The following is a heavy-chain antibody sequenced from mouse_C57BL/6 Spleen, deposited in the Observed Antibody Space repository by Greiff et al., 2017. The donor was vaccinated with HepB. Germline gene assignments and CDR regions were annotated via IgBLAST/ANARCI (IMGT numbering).Heavy chain of an antibody. Sequence: VQLQQSGPELVKPGASVKISCKASGYTFTDYYMNWVKQSHGKSLEWIGDINPNNGGTSYNQKFKGKATLTVDKSSSTAYMELRSLTSEDSAVYYCAREGLDAMDYWGQGTSVTVSS. CDR3: AREGLDAMDY. D-gene: IGHD2-4*01. CDR2: INPNNGGT. CDR1: GYTFTDYY. V-gene: IGHV1-26*01. J-gene: IGHJ4*01.